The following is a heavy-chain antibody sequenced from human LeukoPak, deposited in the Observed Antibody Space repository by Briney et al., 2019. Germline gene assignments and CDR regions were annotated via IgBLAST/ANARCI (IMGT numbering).Heavy chain of an antibody. V-gene: IGHV3-11*01. Sequence: GRSLRLSCAASGFIFSDYYMSWVRQAPGGGLEWVAYFSSSAGSSVYYADSVKGRFTISRDNANNSLSLQMNGLRADDSAVYYCARLRGFIDYWGQRTVVTVSS. CDR1: GFIFSDYY. CDR3: ARLRGFIDY. CDR2: FSSSAGSSV. J-gene: IGHJ4*02. D-gene: IGHD3-10*01.